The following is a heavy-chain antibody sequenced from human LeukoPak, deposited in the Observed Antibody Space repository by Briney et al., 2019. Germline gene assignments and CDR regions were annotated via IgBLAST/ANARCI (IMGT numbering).Heavy chain of an antibody. CDR1: GGTFSSYA. V-gene: IGHV1-18*01. D-gene: IGHD2-15*01. CDR3: AREGDNCSGGSCYFWFDP. J-gene: IGHJ5*02. CDR2: ISAYNGNT. Sequence: WASVKVSCKASGGTFSSYAISWVRQAPGQGLEWMGWISAYNGNTNYAQKLQGRVTMTTDTSTSTAYMELRSLRSDDTAVYYCAREGDNCSGGSCYFWFDPWGQGTLVTVSS.